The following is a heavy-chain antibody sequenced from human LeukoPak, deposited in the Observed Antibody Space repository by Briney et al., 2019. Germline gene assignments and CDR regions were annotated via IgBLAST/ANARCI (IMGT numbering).Heavy chain of an antibody. CDR1: GGSISSGDYH. J-gene: IGHJ5*02. Sequence: SETLSLTCTVSGGSISSGDYHWSWIRQPPGKGLEWIAYMYYSGSPHYNPSLKSRVTMSADTSKNHLSLKLSSVTAADTAVYYCARPYYYDSSIDPWGQGILVTVSS. CDR3: ARPYYYDSSIDP. V-gene: IGHV4-30-4*02. D-gene: IGHD3-22*01. CDR2: MYYSGSP.